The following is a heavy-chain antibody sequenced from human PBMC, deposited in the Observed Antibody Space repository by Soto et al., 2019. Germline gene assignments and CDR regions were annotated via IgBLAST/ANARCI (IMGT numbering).Heavy chain of an antibody. CDR1: GYTFTGYY. V-gene: IGHV1-2*04. CDR3: ARDGGPHPMVRGAEEYYYGMDV. CDR2: INPNSGGT. J-gene: IGHJ6*02. D-gene: IGHD3-10*01. Sequence: ASVKVSCKASGYTFTGYYMHWVRQAPGQGLEWMGWINPNSGGTNYAQKFQGWVTMTRDTSISTAYMELSRLRSDDTAVYYCARDGGPHPMVRGAEEYYYGMDVWGQGTTVTVSS.